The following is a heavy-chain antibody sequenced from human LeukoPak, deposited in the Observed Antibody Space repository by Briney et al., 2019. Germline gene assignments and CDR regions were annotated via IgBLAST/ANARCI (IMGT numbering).Heavy chain of an antibody. V-gene: IGHV1-3*01. CDR3: ARIMITFGGSYGMDV. CDR2: INAGNGNT. Sequence: ASVKVSSKASGYTFTSYAMHWVRQAPGQRLEWMGWINAGNGNTKYSQKFQGRVTITRDTSASTAYMELSSLRSEDTAVYYCARIMITFGGSYGMDVWGQGTTVTVSS. J-gene: IGHJ6*02. D-gene: IGHD3-16*01. CDR1: GYTFTSYA.